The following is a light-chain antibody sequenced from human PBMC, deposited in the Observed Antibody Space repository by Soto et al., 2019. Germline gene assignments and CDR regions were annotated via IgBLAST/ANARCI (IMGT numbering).Light chain of an antibody. CDR2: SNT. CDR1: SSNIGSHT. V-gene: IGLV1-44*01. Sequence: QSVLTQPPSASGNPGQTIAISCSGGSSNIGSHTVNWYQQLPGTAPRLLIYSNTQRPSGVPDRFSGSKSGTSASLAISGLQSEYEGDYYCAAWDDSLNGVVFGGGTKVTVL. CDR3: AAWDDSLNGVV. J-gene: IGLJ2*01.